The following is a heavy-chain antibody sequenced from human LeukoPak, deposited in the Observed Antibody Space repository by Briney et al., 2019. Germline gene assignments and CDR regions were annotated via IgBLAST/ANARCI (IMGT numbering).Heavy chain of an antibody. Sequence: SETLSLTCTVSGGSISSSSYYWGWIRQPPGKGLEWIGNIYYTGSTYYNTSLKSRVTISVETSKNQFSLKLTSVTAADTAVYYCATTDSSGYYYLYWGQGTLVTVSS. D-gene: IGHD3-22*01. CDR3: ATTDSSGYYYLY. CDR2: IYYTGST. J-gene: IGHJ4*02. CDR1: GGSISSSSYY. V-gene: IGHV4-39*01.